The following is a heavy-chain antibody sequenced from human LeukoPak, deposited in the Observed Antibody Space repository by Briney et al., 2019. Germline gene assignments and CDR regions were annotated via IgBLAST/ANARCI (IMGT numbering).Heavy chain of an antibody. V-gene: IGHV4-30-4*01. CDR2: IYYSGST. D-gene: IGHD3-16*01. CDR3: ARDHGGQAGNWFDP. CDR1: GGSISSGDYY. J-gene: IGHJ5*02. Sequence: PSETLSLTCTVSGGSISSGDYYWSWIRQPPGKGLEWIGYIYYSGSTYYNPSLKSRVTISVDTSKNQFSLKLSSVTAADTAVYYCARDHGGQAGNWFDPWGQGTLVTVSS.